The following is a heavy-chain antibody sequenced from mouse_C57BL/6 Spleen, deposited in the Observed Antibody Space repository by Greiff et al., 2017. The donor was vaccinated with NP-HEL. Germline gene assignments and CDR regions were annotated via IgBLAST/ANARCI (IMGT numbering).Heavy chain of an antibody. Sequence: EVQLVESGGGLVKPGGSLKISCAASGFTFSSYAMSWVRQTPEKRLEWVATISDGGSYTYYPDNVKGRFTITRDNDKNNLYLQMSTLKSEEIAMYYCAREWYDGTLDYWGQGTTLTVSS. CDR1: GFTFSSYA. D-gene: IGHD2-3*01. CDR2: ISDGGSYT. V-gene: IGHV5-4*01. J-gene: IGHJ2*01. CDR3: AREWYDGTLDY.